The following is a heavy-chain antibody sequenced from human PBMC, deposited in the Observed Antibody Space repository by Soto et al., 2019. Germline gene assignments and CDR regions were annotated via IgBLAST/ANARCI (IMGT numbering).Heavy chain of an antibody. CDR1: GYTFTSYG. Sequence: QVQLVQSGAEVKKPGASVKVSCKASGYTFTSYGISWVRQAPGQGLEWMGWISAYNGNTNYAQKLQGRVTMTTDTSTSTAYTELRRLRSDDMAVYYCARVGGWGCSGGTSCFDYWGQGTLVTVSS. V-gene: IGHV1-18*03. J-gene: IGHJ4*02. D-gene: IGHD2-15*01. CDR3: ARVGGWGCSGGTSCFDY. CDR2: ISAYNGNT.